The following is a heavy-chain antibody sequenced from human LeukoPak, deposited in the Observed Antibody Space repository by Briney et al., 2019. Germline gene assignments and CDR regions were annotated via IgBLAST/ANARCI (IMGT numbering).Heavy chain of an antibody. Sequence: SETLSLTCTVSGGSISSGSYYWSWIRQPAGKGLEWIGRIYTSESTNYNPSLKSRVTISVDTSKNQFSLRLSSVTAADTAVYYCARRTFGGVIAYWGQGTLVTVSS. V-gene: IGHV4-61*02. CDR2: IYTSEST. D-gene: IGHD3-16*02. J-gene: IGHJ4*02. CDR3: ARRTFGGVIAY. CDR1: GGSISSGSYY.